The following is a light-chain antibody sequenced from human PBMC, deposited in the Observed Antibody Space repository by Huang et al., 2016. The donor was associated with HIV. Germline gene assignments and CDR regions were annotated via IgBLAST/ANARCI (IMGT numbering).Light chain of an antibody. CDR3: QQYNDFRST. V-gene: IGKV3-15*01. J-gene: IGKJ3*01. CDR2: AAS. CDR1: QIVSSH. Sequence: ETVMTQSPVTLSVSPGDRASLSCRSSQIVSSHLAWYQQKPGQAPRLLIYAASTSATGGPARFSGSGAGTEFTLTISTLQSEDSAVYYCQQYNDFRSTFGPGTRVEIK.